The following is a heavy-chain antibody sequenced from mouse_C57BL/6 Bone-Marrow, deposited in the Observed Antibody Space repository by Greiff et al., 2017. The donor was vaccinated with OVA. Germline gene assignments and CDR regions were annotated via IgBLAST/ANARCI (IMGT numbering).Heavy chain of an antibody. J-gene: IGHJ1*03. D-gene: IGHD2-3*01. Sequence: QVQLQQSGAELARPGASVKMSCKASGYTFTSYTMHWVKQRPGQGLEWTGYINPSSGYTKYNQKFKDKATLTADKSSSTAYMQLSSLTSEDSAVYYCARLGYFSYWYFDVWGTGTTVTVSS. CDR1: GYTFTSYT. CDR3: ARLGYFSYWYFDV. V-gene: IGHV1-4*01. CDR2: INPSSGYT.